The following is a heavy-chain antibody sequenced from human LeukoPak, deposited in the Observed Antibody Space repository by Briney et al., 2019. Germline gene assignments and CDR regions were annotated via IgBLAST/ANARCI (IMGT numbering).Heavy chain of an antibody. CDR3: ATSHRLRFLEWLPGDGAFDI. V-gene: IGHV4-4*07. CDR1: GGSLSSYY. D-gene: IGHD3-3*01. Sequence: SETLSLTCTVSGGSLSSYYWSWIRQPAGKGLEWIGRIYTSGSTNYNPSLKSRVTMSVDTSKNQFSLKLSSVTAADTAVYYCATSHRLRFLEWLPGDGAFDIWGQGTMVTVSS. J-gene: IGHJ3*02. CDR2: IYTSGST.